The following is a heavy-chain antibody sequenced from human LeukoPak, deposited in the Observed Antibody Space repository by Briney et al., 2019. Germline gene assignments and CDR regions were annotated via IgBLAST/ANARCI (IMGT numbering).Heavy chain of an antibody. CDR1: GFNFDDYG. CDR2: ISWNGGST. Sequence: GGSLRLSCAASGFNFDDYGMTWVRHAPGEGLEWVSSISWNGGSTGYVDSVKGRFTISRDNANNSLYLQMNSLRGEDTALYYCARGSGSYSTYFDFWGQGTLVTVSS. CDR3: ARGSGSYSTYFDF. J-gene: IGHJ4*02. V-gene: IGHV3-20*04. D-gene: IGHD1-26*01.